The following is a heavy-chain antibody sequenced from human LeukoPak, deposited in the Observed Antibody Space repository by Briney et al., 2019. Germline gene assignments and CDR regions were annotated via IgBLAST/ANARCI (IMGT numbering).Heavy chain of an antibody. J-gene: IGHJ4*02. D-gene: IGHD2/OR15-2a*01. CDR1: GFTFSSYE. CDR2: ISSSGSTI. V-gene: IGHV3-48*03. CDR3: ARDPVRRSEYYQTYHSGGY. Sequence: PGGSLRLSCAASGFTFSSYEMNWVRQAPGKGLEWVSYISSSGSTIYYADSVKGRFTISRDNAKNSLYLQMNSLRAEDTAVYYCARDPVRRSEYYQTYHSGGYWGQGTLVTVSS.